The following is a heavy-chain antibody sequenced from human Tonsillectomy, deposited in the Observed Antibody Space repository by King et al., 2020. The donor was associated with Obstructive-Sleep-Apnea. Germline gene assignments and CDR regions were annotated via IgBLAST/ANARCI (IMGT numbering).Heavy chain of an antibody. CDR2: ISWDGGST. V-gene: IGHV3-43D*03. CDR3: AKDMRYFGYSYSYSADTTGLDY. D-gene: IGHD5-18*01. CDR1: GFTFDDYA. J-gene: IGHJ4*02. Sequence: DVQLVESGGVVVQPGGSLRLSCAASGFTFDDYAMHWVRQAPGKGLEWVSLISWDGGSTYYADSVKGRFTISRDNSKNSLYLQMNSLRAEDTAFYYCAKDMRYFGYSYSYSADTTGLDYWGQGTLVTVSS.